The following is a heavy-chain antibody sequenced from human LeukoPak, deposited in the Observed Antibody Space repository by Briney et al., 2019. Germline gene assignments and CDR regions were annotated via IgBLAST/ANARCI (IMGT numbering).Heavy chain of an antibody. CDR2: IKPDGSEK. D-gene: IGHD6-13*01. Sequence: GGSLRLSCAASGFTFSSYWMSWVRQAPGKGLEWVANIKPDGSEKYYVDSVKGRFTISRDNAKNSLYLQMNSLRAEDTAVYYCARVGSSWYSGIDYWGQGTLVTVSS. V-gene: IGHV3-7*01. CDR1: GFTFSSYW. J-gene: IGHJ4*02. CDR3: ARVGSSWYSGIDY.